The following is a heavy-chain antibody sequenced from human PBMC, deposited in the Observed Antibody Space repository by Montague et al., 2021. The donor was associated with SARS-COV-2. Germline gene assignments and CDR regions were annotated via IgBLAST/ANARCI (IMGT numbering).Heavy chain of an antibody. CDR1: GFSLSGVGMG. Sequence: PALVKPTQTLTLTCTFSGFSLSGVGMGVAWIRQAPGKALEWLAGIDWNEDKRYSPPLKNRLTITRHTSNNQVVLTVTYLDAADTCTYYCAHSRIAFPEARLDFWGQGTLVTVSS. J-gene: IGHJ1*01. CDR2: IDWNEDK. D-gene: IGHD3-3*02. V-gene: IGHV2-5*01. CDR3: AHSRIAFPEARLDF.